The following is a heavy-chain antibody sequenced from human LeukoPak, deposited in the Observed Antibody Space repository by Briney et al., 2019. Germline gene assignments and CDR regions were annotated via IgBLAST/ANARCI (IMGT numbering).Heavy chain of an antibody. CDR3: ARDDYAPD. J-gene: IGHJ4*02. Sequence: PGGSLRLSCAASGFTFSSYGMHWVRQAPGKGLEWVAFIRYDGSNKYYADSVKGRFTISRDNAKNSLYLQMNSLRAEDTAVYYCARDDYAPDWGQGTLVTVSS. D-gene: IGHD3-16*01. CDR1: GFTFSSYG. CDR2: IRYDGSNK. V-gene: IGHV3-30*02.